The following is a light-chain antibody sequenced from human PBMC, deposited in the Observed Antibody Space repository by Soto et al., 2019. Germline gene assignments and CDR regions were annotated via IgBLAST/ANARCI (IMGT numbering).Light chain of an antibody. J-gene: IGKJ3*01. CDR3: QQSYSTPFT. V-gene: IGKV1-39*01. CDR2: AAS. Sequence: DIQMTQSPSSLSASVGDRVTITCRASQSISNYLNWYLQKPGKAPKLLIYAASSLQSGVPSRFSGSGSGTDFTLTISSLQPEDFATYYCQQSYSTPFTFGPGTKVDI. CDR1: QSISNY.